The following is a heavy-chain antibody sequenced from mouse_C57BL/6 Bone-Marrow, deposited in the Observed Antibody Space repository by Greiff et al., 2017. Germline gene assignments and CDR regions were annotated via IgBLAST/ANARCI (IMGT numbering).Heavy chain of an antibody. D-gene: IGHD2-3*01. V-gene: IGHV1-63*01. Sequence: VKLVESGAELVRPGTSVKMSCKASGYTFTNYWIGWAKQRPGHGLEWIGDIYPGGGYTNYNEKFKGKATLTADKSSSTAYMQFSSLTSEDSAIYDCARRDDGYFDVWGTGTTVTVSS. J-gene: IGHJ1*03. CDR2: IYPGGGYT. CDR3: ARRDDGYFDV. CDR1: GYTFTNYW.